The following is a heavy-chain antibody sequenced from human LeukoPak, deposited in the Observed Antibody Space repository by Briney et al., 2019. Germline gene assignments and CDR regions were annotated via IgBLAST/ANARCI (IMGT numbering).Heavy chain of an antibody. J-gene: IGHJ4*02. CDR3: TRVGYIDEGIDY. V-gene: IGHV3-7*04. D-gene: IGHD5-24*01. CDR2: IKQDGSKK. Sequence: PGGSLRLSCVASGFTFNTYAMNWVRQAPGKGLEWVANIKQDGSKKSYVDSVKGRFTISRDNAKNSLYLQMNSLRAEDTAIYYCTRVGYIDEGIDYWGQGTLVTVSS. CDR1: GFTFNTYA.